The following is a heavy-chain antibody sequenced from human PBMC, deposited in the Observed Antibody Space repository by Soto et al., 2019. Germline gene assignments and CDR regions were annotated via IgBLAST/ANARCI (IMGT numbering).Heavy chain of an antibody. CDR3: AKDITVAGSRWGYYYYYVLDV. J-gene: IGHJ6*02. CDR1: GFTFSSYG. V-gene: IGHV3-30*18. CDR2: ISYDGSNK. D-gene: IGHD6-19*01. Sequence: GGSLRLSCAASGFTFSSYGMHWVRQAPGKGLEWVAVISYDGSNKYYADSVKGRLTISRDNSKNTLYLQMNSLRAEDTAVYYCAKDITVAGSRWGYYYYYVLDVWGQGTTVTVSS.